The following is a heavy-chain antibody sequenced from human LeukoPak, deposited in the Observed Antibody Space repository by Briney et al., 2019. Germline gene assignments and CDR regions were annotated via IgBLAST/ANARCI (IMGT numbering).Heavy chain of an antibody. V-gene: IGHV4-34*01. CDR1: GGSFSGYY. CDR2: VNHSGGT. CDR3: ARSTRGYDILTRIWGSNWFDP. Sequence: KSSETLSLTCAVYGGSFSGYYWSWLRQPPGKGLEWIGDVNHSGGTNYNPSLKSRVTISVDTSKNQFSLKLNSVTAADTAVYYCARSTRGYDILTRIWGSNWFDPWGQGTLVTVSS. J-gene: IGHJ5*02. D-gene: IGHD3-9*01.